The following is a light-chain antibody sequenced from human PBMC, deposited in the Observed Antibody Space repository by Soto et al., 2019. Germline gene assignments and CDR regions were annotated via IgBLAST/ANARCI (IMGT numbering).Light chain of an antibody. CDR3: QSYDSSLSVNYV. CDR1: SSNIGAGYD. CDR2: GNS. V-gene: IGLV1-40*01. Sequence: VLTQPPSVSGAPGQRVTISCTGSSSNIGAGYDVHWYQQLPGTAPKLLIYGNSNRPSGVPDRFSGSKSGTSASLAITGLQAEDEADYYCQSYDSSLSVNYVFGTGTKVTVL. J-gene: IGLJ1*01.